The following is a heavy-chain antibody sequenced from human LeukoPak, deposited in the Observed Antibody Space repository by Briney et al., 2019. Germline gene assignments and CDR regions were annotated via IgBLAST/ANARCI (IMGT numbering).Heavy chain of an antibody. CDR2: IYTSGST. D-gene: IGHD6-19*01. CDR3: ARSPRGSGWSNFDY. CDR1: GGSISSYY. Sequence: SETLSLTCTVSGGSISSYYWSWIRQPVGKELEWIGRIYTSGSTNYNPSLKSRVTMSVDTSKNQFSLKLSSVTAADTAVYYCARSPRGSGWSNFDYWGQGTLVTVSS. J-gene: IGHJ4*02. V-gene: IGHV4-4*07.